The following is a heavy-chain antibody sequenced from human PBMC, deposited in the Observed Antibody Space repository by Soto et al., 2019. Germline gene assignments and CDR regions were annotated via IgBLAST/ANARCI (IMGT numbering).Heavy chain of an antibody. J-gene: IGHJ5*02. Sequence: QVQLVQSGAEVKTPGSSVEVSCKASGGIFSSFSITWVRQVPGHGLEWMGGIIPMTGTPNYAEKFQGRLTLPADPSTRTAYLVLSSLKSEDTAVYYCARGPILPGATSWLDPWGQGTVVFVSS. D-gene: IGHD1-1*01. CDR3: ARGPILPGATSWLDP. CDR2: IIPMTGTP. CDR1: GGIFSSFS. V-gene: IGHV1-69*01.